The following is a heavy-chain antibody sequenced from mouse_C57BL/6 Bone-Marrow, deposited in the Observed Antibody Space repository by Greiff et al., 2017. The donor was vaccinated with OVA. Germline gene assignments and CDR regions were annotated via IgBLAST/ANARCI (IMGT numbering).Heavy chain of an antibody. Sequence: EVKLVESGGDLVKPGGSLKLSCAASGFTFSSYGMSWVRQTPDKRLEWVATISSGGSYTYYPDSVKGRFTISRDNAKNTLYLQMSSLKSEDTAMYYCARSPYYYGSSYWDYWGQGTTLTVSS. CDR2: ISSGGSYT. V-gene: IGHV5-6*02. CDR1: GFTFSSYG. J-gene: IGHJ2*01. CDR3: ARSPYYYGSSYWDY. D-gene: IGHD1-1*01.